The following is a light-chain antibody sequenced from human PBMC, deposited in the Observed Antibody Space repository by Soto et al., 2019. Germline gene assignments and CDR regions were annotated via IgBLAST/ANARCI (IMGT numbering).Light chain of an antibody. J-gene: IGKJ3*01. CDR3: QQYGSSPFT. CDR2: GAS. Sequence: EIVLTQSPGTLSLSPGERATLSCRASQSVSSTYLGWYQQKPGQAPRLLITGASSRATGIPDRFSGSGSGTDLTLTISGLAPEDFAVYYCQQYGSSPFTFGTGTKVDIK. V-gene: IGKV3-20*01. CDR1: QSVSSTY.